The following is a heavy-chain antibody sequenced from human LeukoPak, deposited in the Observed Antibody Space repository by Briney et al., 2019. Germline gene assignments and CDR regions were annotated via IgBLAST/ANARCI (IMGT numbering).Heavy chain of an antibody. Sequence: VVSLRLSCAASGFAFSSLYMHWVRQAPCEGLVWVSRINIDGSSTTYADYVKGRFTISRDNTKNTLYLQMNSLRAEDTAVYYCARAITLSRSPAYWGQGTLVTVSS. CDR3: ARAITLSRSPAY. V-gene: IGHV3-74*01. CDR2: INIDGSST. D-gene: IGHD1-14*01. J-gene: IGHJ4*02. CDR1: GFAFSSLY.